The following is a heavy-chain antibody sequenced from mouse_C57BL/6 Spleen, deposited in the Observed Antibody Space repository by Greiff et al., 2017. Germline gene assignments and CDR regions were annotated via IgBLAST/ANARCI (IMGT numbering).Heavy chain of an antibody. Sequence: QVQLKESGPGLVQPSQSLSITCTVSGFSLTSYGVHWVRQSPGKGLEWLGVIWSGGSTDYNAAFISRRSISKDNSKSQVFFKMNSLQADDTAIYYCARTLSSPFYFDYWGQGTTLTVSS. J-gene: IGHJ2*01. CDR3: ARTLSSPFYFDY. CDR2: IWSGGST. V-gene: IGHV2-2*01. D-gene: IGHD1-1*01. CDR1: GFSLTSYG.